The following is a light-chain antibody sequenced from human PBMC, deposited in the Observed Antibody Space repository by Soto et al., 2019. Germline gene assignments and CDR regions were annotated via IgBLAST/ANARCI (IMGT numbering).Light chain of an antibody. J-gene: IGKJ2*01. Sequence: DVVMTQSPLSLPVTLVQPASISCRSSQSLVHSDGHTYLNWFQQRPGHSPRRLIYQVSNRDSGVPDRFSGSGSGTDFTLKISRVEAEDGGVYYFMKGTHWPYTFGQGTKLEIK. CDR1: QSLVHSDGHTY. CDR2: QVS. V-gene: IGKV2-30*02. CDR3: MKGTHWPYT.